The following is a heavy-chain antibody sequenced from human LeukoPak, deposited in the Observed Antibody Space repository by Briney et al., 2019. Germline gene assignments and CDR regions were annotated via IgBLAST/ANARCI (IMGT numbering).Heavy chain of an antibody. Sequence: SVKVSCKASGGTFSSYAISWVRQAPGQGLEWMGRIIPIFGTANYAQKFQGRVTITTDESTSTAYMELSSLRSEDTAVYYCAREVTPFDAFDIWGQGTMVAVSS. D-gene: IGHD2-21*02. V-gene: IGHV1-69*05. CDR2: IIPIFGTA. CDR3: AREVTPFDAFDI. J-gene: IGHJ3*02. CDR1: GGTFSSYA.